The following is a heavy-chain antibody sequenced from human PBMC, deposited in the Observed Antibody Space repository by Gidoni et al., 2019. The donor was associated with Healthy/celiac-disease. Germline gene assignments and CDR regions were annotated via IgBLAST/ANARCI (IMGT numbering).Heavy chain of an antibody. CDR2: IFSNDKK. J-gene: IGHJ6*03. CDR3: ARNRIAVAGPRGWEQLPFYYYYYMDV. Sequence: QVTLKESGPVLVKPTETLTLTCTVSGFSLSNARMGVSWIRQPPGKALEWLAHIFSNDKKSYSTSLKSRLTISKDTSKSQVVLTMTNMDPVDTATYYCARNRIAVAGPRGWEQLPFYYYYYMDVWGKGTTVTVSS. V-gene: IGHV2-26*01. CDR1: GFSLSNARMG. D-gene: IGHD6-19*01.